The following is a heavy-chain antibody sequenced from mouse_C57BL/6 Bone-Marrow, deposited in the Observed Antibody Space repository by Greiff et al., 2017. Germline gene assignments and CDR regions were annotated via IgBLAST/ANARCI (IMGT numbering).Heavy chain of an antibody. CDR3: ARLFWYFDV. CDR1: GYTFTSYW. V-gene: IGHV1-64*01. CDR2: IHPNSGST. J-gene: IGHJ1*03. Sequence: QVQLKQPGAELVKPGASVKLSCKASGYTFTSYWMHWVKQRPGQGLEWIGMIHPNSGSTNYNEKFKSKATLTVDKSSSTAYMQLSSLTSEDSAVYYCARLFWYFDVWGTGTTVTVSS.